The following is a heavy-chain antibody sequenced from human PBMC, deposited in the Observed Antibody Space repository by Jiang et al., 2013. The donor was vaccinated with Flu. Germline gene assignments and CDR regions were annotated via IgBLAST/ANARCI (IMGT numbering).Heavy chain of an antibody. V-gene: IGHV5-10-1*03. Sequence: VQLVESGAEVKKPGESLRISCKGSGYSFTSYWISWVRQMPGKGLEWMGRIDPSDSYINYSPSFQGHVTISADKSISTAYLQWSSLKASDTAMHYCARHPNGDYEPLDYWGQGTLVTVSS. J-gene: IGHJ4*02. CDR3: ARHPNGDYEPLDY. CDR1: GYSFTSYW. CDR2: IDPSDSYI. D-gene: IGHD4-17*01.